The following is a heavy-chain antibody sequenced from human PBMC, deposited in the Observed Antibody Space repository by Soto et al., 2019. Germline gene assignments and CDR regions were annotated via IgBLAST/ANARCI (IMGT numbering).Heavy chain of an antibody. V-gene: IGHV3-30-3*01. D-gene: IGHD3-9*01. J-gene: IGHJ4*02. CDR3: ARDQRRILTGYHSPQSGYYFDY. CDR2: ISDDGTNK. Sequence: PGGSLRLSCAGSGFTFSSHAMHWVRQAPGKGLEWVAVISDDGTNKDYPDSVKGRFTISRDNSKNTLYLQMNSLRAEDTAVYYCARDQRRILTGYHSPQSGYYFDYWGQGTLVTVSS. CDR1: GFTFSSHA.